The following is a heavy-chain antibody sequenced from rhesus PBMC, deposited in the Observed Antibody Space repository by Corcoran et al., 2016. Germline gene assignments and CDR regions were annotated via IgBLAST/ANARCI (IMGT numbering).Heavy chain of an antibody. J-gene: IGHJ5-1*01. CDR3: ATLTAV. CDR2: VDPEDGEA. CDR1: GYTFTDYY. V-gene: IGHV1-111*02. Sequence: EVQLVQSGAEVKKPGASVTISCKASGYTFTDYYLHWVRQAPGKGLEWMGRVDPEDGEAIHAQKCQDRVTITADTSTDTAYMELSRLRSEDTAVYYCATLTAVWGPGVLVTVSS.